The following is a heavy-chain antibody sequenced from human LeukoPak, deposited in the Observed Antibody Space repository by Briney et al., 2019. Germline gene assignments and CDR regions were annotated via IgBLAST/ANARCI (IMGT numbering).Heavy chain of an antibody. Sequence: SETLSLTCTVSGGSISSYYWSWIRQPAGKGLEWIGRIYTSGSTNYNPSLKSRVTMSVDTSKNQFSLKLSSVTAADTAVYYCARVYYDYVWGSYHDAFDIWGQGTMVTVSS. CDR2: IYTSGST. CDR3: ARVYYDYVWGSYHDAFDI. J-gene: IGHJ3*02. D-gene: IGHD3-16*02. V-gene: IGHV4-4*07. CDR1: GGSISSYY.